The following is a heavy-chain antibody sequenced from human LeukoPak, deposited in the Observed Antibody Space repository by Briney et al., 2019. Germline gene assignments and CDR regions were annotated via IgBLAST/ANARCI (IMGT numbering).Heavy chain of an antibody. CDR2: ISNSGST. CDR3: ARQGRYFDY. CDR1: GGSVTTYY. Sequence: SETLYLTCTVSGGSVTTYYWTWIRQPPGKGLEWIGYISNSGSTNYSPSLKGRVTMSLDTSKNQFSLKLNSVTAADTAVYYCARQGRYFDYWGQGTLVTVSS. J-gene: IGHJ4*02. V-gene: IGHV4-59*08.